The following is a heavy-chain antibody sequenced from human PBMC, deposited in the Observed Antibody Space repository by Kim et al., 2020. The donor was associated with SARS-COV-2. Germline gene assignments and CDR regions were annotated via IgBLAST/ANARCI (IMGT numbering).Heavy chain of an antibody. Sequence: LKSRVTISVDTSKNQFSLKLSSVTAADTAVYYCARVPGSSGYSELHFFDYWGQGTLVTVSS. J-gene: IGHJ4*02. CDR3: ARVPGSSGYSELHFFDY. V-gene: IGHV4-31*02. D-gene: IGHD3-22*01.